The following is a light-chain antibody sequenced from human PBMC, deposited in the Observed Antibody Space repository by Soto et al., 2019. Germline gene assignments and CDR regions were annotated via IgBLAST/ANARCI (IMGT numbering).Light chain of an antibody. V-gene: IGKV1-39*01. J-gene: IGKJ5*01. Sequence: DIQMTQSPSSLSASLGDRVTITCRAIQSISNYLNWYQQKPGKAPKLLIYAASSLQSGVPSRFSGSGSGTDFTLTISSLQPEDFATYYCQQSYTTPYMYTFGQGTRLEIK. CDR2: AAS. CDR1: QSISNY. CDR3: QQSYTTPYMYT.